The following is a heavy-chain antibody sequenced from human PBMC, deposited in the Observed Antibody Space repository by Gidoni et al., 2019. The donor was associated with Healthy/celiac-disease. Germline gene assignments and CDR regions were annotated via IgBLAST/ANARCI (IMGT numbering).Heavy chain of an antibody. CDR2: INHSGST. CDR3: ARGRPRVVAATPYYYGMDV. V-gene: IGHV4-34*01. Sequence: QVQLQQWGAGLLKPSETLSLTCAVYGGSFSGYYWSWIRQPPGKGLEWIGEINHSGSTNYNPSLKSRVTISVDTCKNQFSLKLSSVTAADTAVYYCARGRPRVVAATPYYYGMDVWGQGTTVTVSS. CDR1: GGSFSGYY. D-gene: IGHD2-15*01. J-gene: IGHJ6*02.